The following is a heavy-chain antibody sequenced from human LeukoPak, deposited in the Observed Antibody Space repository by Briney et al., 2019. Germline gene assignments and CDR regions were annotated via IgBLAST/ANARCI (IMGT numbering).Heavy chain of an antibody. J-gene: IGHJ3*02. Sequence: GGSLRLSCAASGFTFSSYGMHWVRQAPGKGLEWVAVISYDGSNKYYADSVKGRFTISRDNSKNTLYLQMNSLRAEDTAIFYCAKEHDYGSGSDAIDIWGQGTMVIVFS. D-gene: IGHD3-10*01. CDR2: ISYDGSNK. CDR3: AKEHDYGSGSDAIDI. CDR1: GFTFSSYG. V-gene: IGHV3-30*18.